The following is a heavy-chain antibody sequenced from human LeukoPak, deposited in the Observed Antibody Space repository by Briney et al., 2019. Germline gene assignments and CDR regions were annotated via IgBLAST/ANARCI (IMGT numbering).Heavy chain of an antibody. CDR2: IYYSGST. V-gene: IGHV4-59*01. Sequence: PSETLSLTCTVSGGSISSYYWNWLRQPPGKGLEWIGYIYYSGSTNYNPSLKSRVTISIDTSKNQFSLKLNSVTAADTAVYYCARDLPPWKYWGQGTLVTVSS. CDR3: ARDLPPWKY. J-gene: IGHJ4*02. CDR1: GGSISSYY. D-gene: IGHD1-1*01.